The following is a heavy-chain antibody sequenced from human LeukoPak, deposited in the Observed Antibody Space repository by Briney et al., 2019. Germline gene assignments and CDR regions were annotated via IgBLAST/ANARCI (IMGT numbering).Heavy chain of an antibody. D-gene: IGHD3-22*01. CDR2: ISGSGGST. J-gene: IGHJ5*02. CDR1: GFTFSSYA. CDR3: AREEYYYDSSGSLGWFDP. V-gene: IGHV3-23*01. Sequence: GGSLRLSCAASGFTFSSYAMSWVRQAPGKGLEWVSAISGSGGSTYYADSVKGRFTISRDNSKNTLYLQMNSLRAEDTAVYYCAREEYYYDSSGSLGWFDPWGQGTLVTVSS.